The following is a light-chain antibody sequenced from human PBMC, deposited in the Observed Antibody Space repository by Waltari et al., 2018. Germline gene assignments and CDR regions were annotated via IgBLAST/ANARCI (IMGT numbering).Light chain of an antibody. V-gene: IGLV3-1*01. Sequence: SYELTQSPSVSVSPGQTASITCSGDKLGDKYVWWYQQKPGQSPVLVMYQDTKRPTGIPDRFSGSNTGGTATRTISGTQAMDEADYYCKRWDSSTACYVFGAGTYVTVL. CDR1: KLGDKY. CDR3: KRWDSSTACYV. CDR2: QDT. J-gene: IGLJ1*01.